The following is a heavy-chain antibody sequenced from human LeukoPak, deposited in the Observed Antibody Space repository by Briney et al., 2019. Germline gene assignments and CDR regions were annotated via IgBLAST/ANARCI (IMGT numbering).Heavy chain of an antibody. V-gene: IGHV3-30*03. D-gene: IGHD6-13*01. CDR1: GFKFSSYG. J-gene: IGHJ5*02. CDR2: ISYEGSDK. CDR3: VRSKIAAAVIPFDP. Sequence: GGSLRLSCAASGFKFSSYGIHWVRQAPGKGLEWVALISYEGSDKYYADSVKGRFTISRDNSKNTLDLQMNSLRPEDTAVYYCVRSKIAAAVIPFDPWGQGTLVTVPT.